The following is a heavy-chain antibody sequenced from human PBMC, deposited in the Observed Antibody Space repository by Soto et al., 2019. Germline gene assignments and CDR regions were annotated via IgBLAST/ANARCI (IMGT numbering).Heavy chain of an antibody. CDR3: ARGANYYDSSGYLHYFDY. J-gene: IGHJ4*02. Sequence: QVQLVQSGAEVKKPGSSVKVSCKASGGTFSSYAISWVRQAPGQGLEWMGGIIPIFGIANYAQKFQGRVTITADESTSTAYMELSSLRSEDTAVYYCARGANYYDSSGYLHYFDYWGQGTLVTVSS. V-gene: IGHV1-69*01. D-gene: IGHD3-22*01. CDR2: IIPIFGIA. CDR1: GGTFSSYA.